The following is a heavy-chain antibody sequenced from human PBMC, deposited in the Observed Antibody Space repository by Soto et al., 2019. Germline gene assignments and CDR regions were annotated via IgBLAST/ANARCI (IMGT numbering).Heavy chain of an antibody. J-gene: IGHJ4*02. D-gene: IGHD2-15*01. CDR2: ISYDGSNE. CDR3: AKDIVNCSPGSCYSQIDH. V-gene: IGHV3-30*18. Sequence: QVQLVESGGGVVQPGRSLRLSCAASGFTFSSCGMHWVRQAPGKGLEWVAVISYDGSNEYYADSVKGRFTISRDNSKNTLHLQMNSLRAEDTAVYYCAKDIVNCSPGSCYSQIDHWGRGTLVTASS. CDR1: GFTFSSCG.